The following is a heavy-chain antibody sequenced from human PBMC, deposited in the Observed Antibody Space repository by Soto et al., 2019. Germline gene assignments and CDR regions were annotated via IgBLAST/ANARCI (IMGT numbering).Heavy chain of an antibody. CDR1: GGSFSGYY. J-gene: IGHJ4*02. V-gene: IGHV4-34*01. CDR2: INHSGST. CDR3: ARVPAISSSSWLIFDY. D-gene: IGHD6-13*01. Sequence: PSETLSLTCAVYGGSFSGYYWSWIRQPPGKGLEWIGEINHSGSTNYNPSLKSRVTISVDTSKNQFSLKLSSVTAADTAVYCCARVPAISSSSWLIFDYWGQGTLVTVSS.